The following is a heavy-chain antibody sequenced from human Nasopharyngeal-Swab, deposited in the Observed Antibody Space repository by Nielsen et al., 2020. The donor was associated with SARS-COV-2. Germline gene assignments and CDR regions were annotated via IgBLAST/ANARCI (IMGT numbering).Heavy chain of an antibody. CDR3: ARDWSIAVAGYYYYYGMDV. Sequence: ASVKVSCKASGYTFTSYDINWVRQATGQGLEWMGWINPNSGNTGYAQKFQGRVTMTRNTSISTAYMELSSLRSEDTAVYYCARDWSIAVAGYYYYYGMDVWGQGTTVTVSS. D-gene: IGHD6-19*01. CDR2: INPNSGNT. J-gene: IGHJ6*02. V-gene: IGHV1-8*01. CDR1: GYTFTSYD.